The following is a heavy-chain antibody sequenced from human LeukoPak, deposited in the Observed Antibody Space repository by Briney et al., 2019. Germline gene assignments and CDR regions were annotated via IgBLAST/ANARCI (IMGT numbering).Heavy chain of an antibody. CDR2: IYYSGST. D-gene: IGHD5-12*01. J-gene: IGHJ4*02. CDR1: GGSISSSSYY. CDR3: ARGAPAGYSGYDPYYFDY. V-gene: IGHV4-39*07. Sequence: SETLSLTCTVSGGSISSSSYYWGWIRQPPGKGLEWIGSIYYSGSTYYNPSLKSRVTISVDTSKNQFSLKLSSVTAADTAVYYCARGAPAGYSGYDPYYFDYWGQGTLVTVSS.